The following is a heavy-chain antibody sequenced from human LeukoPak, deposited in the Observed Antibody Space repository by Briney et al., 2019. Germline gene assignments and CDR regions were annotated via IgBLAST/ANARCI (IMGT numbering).Heavy chain of an antibody. CDR2: INHSGNT. CDR3: ARTYDVSGYYHALNY. D-gene: IGHD3-22*01. CDR1: GGSFSGYY. Sequence: PSETLSLTCAVYGGSFSGYYWSWIRRPPGKGLEWIGEINHSGNTNHNPSLKSRLTISLDTSRNQFSLTLTSVTAADTAVYYCARTYDVSGYYHALNYWGQGTLVTVSS. V-gene: IGHV4-34*01. J-gene: IGHJ4*02.